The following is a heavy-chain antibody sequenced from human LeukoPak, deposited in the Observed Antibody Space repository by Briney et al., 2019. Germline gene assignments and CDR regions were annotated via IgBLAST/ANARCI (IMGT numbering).Heavy chain of an antibody. D-gene: IGHD6-13*01. J-gene: IGHJ5*02. Sequence: AETLSLTCTVSGGSISSSTYYWGWIRQPPGKGLEWNGSIYYSGSTFYNPSLKSRVTISVDTSKNQFSLKLSSVTSADTAVYYCARGPDYSSSYAANWFDPWGQGTLVTVSS. V-gene: IGHV4-39*01. CDR1: GGSISSSTYY. CDR2: IYYSGST. CDR3: ARGPDYSSSYAANWFDP.